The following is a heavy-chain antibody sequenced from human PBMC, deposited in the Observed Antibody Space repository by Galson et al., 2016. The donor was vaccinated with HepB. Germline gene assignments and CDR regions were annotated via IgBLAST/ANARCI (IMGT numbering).Heavy chain of an antibody. V-gene: IGHV3-73*01. D-gene: IGHD6-19*01. CDR1: GFIFSDSV. CDR2: IRSKGNHYAT. CDR3: TVDMVTIGSAWYAY. Sequence: SLRLSCAASGFIFSDSVIHWVRQASGKGLEWVGRIRSKGNHYATAYAASVEGRFTISRDDSKNTAYLQMNSLKTEDTAMYYCTVDMVTIGSAWYAYWGQGTLVTVSS. J-gene: IGHJ4*02.